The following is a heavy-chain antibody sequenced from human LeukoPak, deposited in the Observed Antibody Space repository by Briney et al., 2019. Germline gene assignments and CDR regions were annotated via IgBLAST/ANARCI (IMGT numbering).Heavy chain of an antibody. V-gene: IGHV4-39*07. CDR2: IYYSGST. D-gene: IGHD3-22*01. Sequence: SETLSLTCTVSGGSISSSSYYWGWIRQPPGKRLEWIGSIYYSGSTYYNPSLKSRVTISVDTSKNQFSLKLSSVTAADTAVYYCARRLRQWILPRNPFYYFDYWGQGTLVTVSS. J-gene: IGHJ4*02. CDR1: GGSISSSSYY. CDR3: ARRLRQWILPRNPFYYFDY.